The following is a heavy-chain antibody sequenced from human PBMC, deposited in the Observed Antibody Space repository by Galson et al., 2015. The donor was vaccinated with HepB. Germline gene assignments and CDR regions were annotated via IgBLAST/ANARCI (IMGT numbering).Heavy chain of an antibody. CDR3: AKGGGSGCLDY. V-gene: IGHV3-23*01. J-gene: IGHJ4*02. CDR1: GFTFNSYA. Sequence: SLRLSCAASGFTFNSYAMSWVRQAPGKGLEWVSTISNSGGSTYYADSVKGRFTVSRDNSKNTLYLQMSSLRAEDTAVYYCAKGGGSGCLDYWGQGTLVTVSS. CDR2: ISNSGGST. D-gene: IGHD6-19*01.